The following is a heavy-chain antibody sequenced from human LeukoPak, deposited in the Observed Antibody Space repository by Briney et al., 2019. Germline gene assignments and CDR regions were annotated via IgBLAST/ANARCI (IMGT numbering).Heavy chain of an antibody. D-gene: IGHD3-10*01. CDR3: ATQNQYYYGSGPFDY. V-gene: IGHV3-48*02. Sequence: GSLRLSCAASGFAFSSYNMNWVRQAPGKGLEWVSYISRSSTTVYYADSVKGRFTISRDNAKNSLYLQVYSLRDEDTAVYYCATQNQYYYGSGPFDYWGQGTPVTVSS. J-gene: IGHJ4*02. CDR2: ISRSSTTV. CDR1: GFAFSSYN.